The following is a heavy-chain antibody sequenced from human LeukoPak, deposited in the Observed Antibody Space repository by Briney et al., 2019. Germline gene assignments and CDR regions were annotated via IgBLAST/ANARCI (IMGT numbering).Heavy chain of an antibody. Sequence: KASETLSLTCTVSGGSISSSSYYWGWIRQPPGKGLEWIGSIYYSGSTYYNPSLKSRVTISVDTSKNQFSLKLSSVTAADTAVYYCARKRSYYGSDFDYWGQGTLVTVSS. CDR1: GGSISSSSYY. V-gene: IGHV4-39*07. CDR2: IYYSGST. CDR3: ARKRSYYGSDFDY. J-gene: IGHJ4*02. D-gene: IGHD3-10*01.